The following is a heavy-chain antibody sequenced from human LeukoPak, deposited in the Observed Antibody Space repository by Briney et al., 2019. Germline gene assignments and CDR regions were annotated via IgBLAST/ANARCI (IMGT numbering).Heavy chain of an antibody. CDR1: GGTFNTHV. J-gene: IGHJ4*02. CDR3: ARGSPYYGDFDF. Sequence: ASVKVSCKTSGGTFNTHVINWVRQAPGQGLEWMGGIFPLLTTPNYAQSFQGRVTITADKFTNTSYMELSSLRSEDTAVYYCARGSPYYGDFDFWGQGSLVTVSS. D-gene: IGHD4-17*01. V-gene: IGHV1-69*10. CDR2: IFPLLTTP.